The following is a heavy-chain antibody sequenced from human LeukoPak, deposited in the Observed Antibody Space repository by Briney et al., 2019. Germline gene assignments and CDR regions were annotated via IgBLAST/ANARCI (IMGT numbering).Heavy chain of an antibody. Sequence: SETLSLNCTVSGGSISSYYWSWIRQPPGKGLEWIGYIYYSGSTNYNPSLKSRVTISVDTSKNQFSLKLSSVTAADTAVYYCARSDYGSDFDYWGQGTLVTVSS. V-gene: IGHV4-59*08. D-gene: IGHD4-17*01. CDR3: ARSDYGSDFDY. CDR2: IYYSGST. CDR1: GGSISSYY. J-gene: IGHJ4*02.